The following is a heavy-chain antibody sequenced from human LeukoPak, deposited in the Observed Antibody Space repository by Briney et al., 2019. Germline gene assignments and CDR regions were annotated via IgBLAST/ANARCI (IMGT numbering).Heavy chain of an antibody. CDR3: ASVSYDTSLQH. Sequence: PSQTLSLTCTVSGGSLSSGGYFWSWIRQHPGKGLEWIGYIYYSGSTYYNPSLKGRVTISVDTSKNQFSLRLSSVTAADTAIYYCASVSYDTSLQHWGQGTLVTVSS. J-gene: IGHJ1*01. D-gene: IGHD3-22*01. V-gene: IGHV4-31*03. CDR1: GGSLSSGGYF. CDR2: IYYSGST.